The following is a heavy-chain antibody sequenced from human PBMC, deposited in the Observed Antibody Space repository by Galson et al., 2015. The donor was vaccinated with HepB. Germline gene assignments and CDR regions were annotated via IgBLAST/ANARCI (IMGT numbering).Heavy chain of an antibody. D-gene: IGHD1-26*01. CDR1: GFTFSIYA. J-gene: IGHJ6*02. CDR3: AKDGILGTTTQSKGMDV. CDR2: IPYDGSSQ. Sequence: SLRLSCAASGFTFSIYAMHWVRQAPGKGLEWVALIPYDGSSQYYADSVRGRFTISRDNSNNTLYLQMDSLRPEDTAVYYCAKDGILGTTTQSKGMDVWGQGTTFTVSS. V-gene: IGHV3-30-3*01.